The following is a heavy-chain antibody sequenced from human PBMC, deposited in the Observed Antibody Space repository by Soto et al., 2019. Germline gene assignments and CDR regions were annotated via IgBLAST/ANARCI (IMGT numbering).Heavy chain of an antibody. CDR3: AKDPHISGTYELYHYHGMDV. CDR1: GLTFNSHG. Sequence: EVQLLESGGGLVQPGGSLRLSCEASGLTFNSHGMSWVRQAPGKGLEWVSAISGSGNTRHYADSVRGRFTVSRDNSKNTLYLQMDSLRVEDSAVYYCAKDPHISGTYELYHYHGMDVWGQGTTVTVSS. CDR2: ISGSGNTR. V-gene: IGHV3-23*01. J-gene: IGHJ6*02. D-gene: IGHD3-10*01.